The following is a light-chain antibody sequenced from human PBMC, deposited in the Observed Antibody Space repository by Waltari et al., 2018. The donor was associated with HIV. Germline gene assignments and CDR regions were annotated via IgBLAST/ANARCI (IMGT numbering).Light chain of an antibody. V-gene: IGLV2-14*01. Sequence: QSALTQPASVSGSPGQSITISCTGTSSDVGGYNSVSWYQQHPGKAPKLMIFDVSNRPSGVSNRFSGSTSGNTASLTISGLQAEDEADYYCSSYTSSSTVVFGGGTKVTVL. CDR3: SSYTSSSTVV. CDR1: SSDVGGYNS. J-gene: IGLJ2*01. CDR2: DVS.